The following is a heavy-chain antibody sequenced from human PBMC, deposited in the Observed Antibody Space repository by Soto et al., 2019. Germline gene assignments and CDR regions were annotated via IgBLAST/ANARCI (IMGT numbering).Heavy chain of an antibody. CDR2: IKPDGSEQ. CDR3: AKSYSSNWYDYFVH. J-gene: IGHJ4*02. D-gene: IGHD6-13*01. CDR1: EFTFDKYY. Sequence: PGGSLRLSCAASEFTFDKYYMTWVRQAPGKGPEWVANIKPDGSEQYYVDSVKGRFTISRDNANNSLYLQMNSLRAEDTSLYYCAKSYSSNWYDYFVHWGQGTLVTVSS. V-gene: IGHV3-7*03.